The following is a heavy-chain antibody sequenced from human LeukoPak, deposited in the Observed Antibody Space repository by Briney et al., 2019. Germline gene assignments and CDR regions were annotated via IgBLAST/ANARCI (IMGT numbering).Heavy chain of an antibody. J-gene: IGHJ4*02. D-gene: IGHD3-10*01. Sequence: GGSLRLSCAASGFTFSSYAMHWVRHAPGKGLEWVAVISYDGSNKYYADSVKGRFTISRDNSKNTLYLQMNSLRAEDTAVYYCAKDLGYYGSGSYLGSIFDYWGQGTLVTVSS. CDR3: AKDLGYYGSGSYLGSIFDY. CDR1: GFTFSSYA. CDR2: ISYDGSNK. V-gene: IGHV3-30-3*01.